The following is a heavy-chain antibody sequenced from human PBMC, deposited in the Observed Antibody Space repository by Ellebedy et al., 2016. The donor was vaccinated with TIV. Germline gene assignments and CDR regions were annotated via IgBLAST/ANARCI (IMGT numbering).Heavy chain of an antibody. J-gene: IGHJ4*02. CDR3: AKMYRSGVGFADY. CDR2: ISYSGGRT. D-gene: IGHD2-15*01. Sequence: GESLKISCAASGFTFSDHAMSWVRQAPGKGLEWVSVISYSGGRTYYTDSMKGRFTISRDNSKNTLYLKMNSLRAEDTAIYFCAKMYRSGVGFADYWGQGTLVTVSS. CDR1: GFTFSDHA. V-gene: IGHV3-23*01.